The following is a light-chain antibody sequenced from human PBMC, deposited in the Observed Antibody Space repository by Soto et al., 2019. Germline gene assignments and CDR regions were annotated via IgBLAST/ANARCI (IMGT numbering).Light chain of an antibody. Sequence: QSVLTQPPSVSGAPGQRVTISCTGSSSNIGAGYGVHWYQQPPGTAPKLLIYENNKRPSGVPARFSGSKSATSASLAITGLQAEDEADYYCQSCDSSLSVVLIGGGTQLTVL. CDR3: QSCDSSLSVVL. CDR2: ENN. CDR1: SSNIGAGYG. J-gene: IGLJ2*01. V-gene: IGLV1-40*01.